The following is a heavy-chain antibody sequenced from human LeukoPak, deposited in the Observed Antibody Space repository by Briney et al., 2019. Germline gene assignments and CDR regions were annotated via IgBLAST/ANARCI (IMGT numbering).Heavy chain of an antibody. J-gene: IGHJ4*02. D-gene: IGHD2-15*01. CDR3: VKDRRLDYSRFDC. V-gene: IGHV3-64D*06. Sequence: PGGSLRLSCSASGFTFNSYAMHWVRQAPGKGLEYVSGIRSNGGSTYYADSVKGSFTISRDNSKNTLYLQMSSLRAEDTAVYYCVKDRRLDYSRFDCWGQGTLVTVSS. CDR2: IRSNGGST. CDR1: GFTFNSYA.